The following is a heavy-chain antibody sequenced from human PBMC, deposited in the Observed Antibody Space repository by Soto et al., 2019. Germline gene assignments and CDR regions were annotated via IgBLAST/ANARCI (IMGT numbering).Heavy chain of an antibody. CDR2: INPSGGST. D-gene: IGHD3-3*01. Sequence: ASVKVSCKASGYTFTSYYMHWVRQAPGQGLEWMGIINPSGGSTSYAQKFQGRVTMTRDTSTSTVYMELSSLRSEDTAVYYCARDQGKRVLRFLEWSSQYYYGMDVWGQGPTVTVSS. V-gene: IGHV1-46*01. CDR1: GYTFTSYY. CDR3: ARDQGKRVLRFLEWSSQYYYGMDV. J-gene: IGHJ6*02.